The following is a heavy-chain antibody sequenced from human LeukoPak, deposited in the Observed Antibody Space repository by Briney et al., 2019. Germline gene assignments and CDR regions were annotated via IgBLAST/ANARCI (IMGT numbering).Heavy chain of an antibody. CDR3: AHRQPSIAARSYWYFDL. J-gene: IGHJ2*01. Sequence: SGPTLVNPTQTLTLTCTFSGFSLSTSGVGVGWIRQPPGKALEWLVLIYWNDDKRYSPSLKSRLTITKDTSKNQVVLTMTNMDPVDTATYYCAHRQPSIAARSYWYFDLWGRGTLVTVSS. D-gene: IGHD6-6*01. CDR1: GFSLSTSGVG. CDR2: IYWNDDK. V-gene: IGHV2-5*01.